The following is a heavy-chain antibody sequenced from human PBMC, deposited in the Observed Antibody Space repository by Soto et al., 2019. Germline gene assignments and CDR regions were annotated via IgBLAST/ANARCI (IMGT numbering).Heavy chain of an antibody. J-gene: IGHJ4*02. D-gene: IGHD3-22*01. V-gene: IGHV4-39*01. CDR2: IYYSGST. CDR1: GGSISSSSYY. Sequence: QLQLQESGPGLVKPSETLSLTCTVSGGSISSSSYYWGWIRQPPGKGLEWIGSIYYSGSTYYNPSLKSRVTISVDTSKNQFSLKLSSVTAADTAVYYCASLGDSSGYHTVDYWGQGTLVTVSS. CDR3: ASLGDSSGYHTVDY.